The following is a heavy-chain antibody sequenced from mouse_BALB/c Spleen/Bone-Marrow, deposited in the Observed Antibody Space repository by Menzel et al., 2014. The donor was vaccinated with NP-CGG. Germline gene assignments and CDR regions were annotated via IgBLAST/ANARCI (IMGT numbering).Heavy chain of an antibody. D-gene: IGHD2-1*01. CDR1: GYSFTSYY. CDR3: ARRGNWGNAMDY. CDR2: IFPGSGNI. J-gene: IGHJ4*01. V-gene: IGHV1-66*01. Sequence: QVQLKESGPELVKPGASVKISCEASGYSFTSYYIHWVKQRPGQGLEWIVWIFPGSGNIKYNEKFKGEATLTADTSSSTAYMRLSSPTSEDSAVYFCARRGNWGNAMDYWGQGTSVTVSS.